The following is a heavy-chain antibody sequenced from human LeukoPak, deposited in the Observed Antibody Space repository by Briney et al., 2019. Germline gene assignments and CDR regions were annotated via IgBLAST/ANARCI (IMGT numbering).Heavy chain of an antibody. CDR3: AKDSSSSNYYYGLDV. CDR1: GFPFSSYG. J-gene: IGHJ6*02. D-gene: IGHD6-13*01. V-gene: IGHV3-30*02. CDR2: ISYDGAN. Sequence: PGGSLRLSCAASGFPFSSYGMHWVRQAPGKGLEWVSFISYDGANKYADSVKGRFTISRDNSKNTLYLQMNSLRGDDTGTYFCAKDSSSSNYYYGLDVWGQGTSVTVSS.